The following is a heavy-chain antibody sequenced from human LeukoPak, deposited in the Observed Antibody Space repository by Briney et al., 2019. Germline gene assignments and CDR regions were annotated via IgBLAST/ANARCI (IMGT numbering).Heavy chain of an antibody. CDR2: ISYDGPNK. D-gene: IGHD6-19*01. CDR1: AFTFSTYS. J-gene: IGHJ4*02. CDR3: ARGLRIAVAGNIDY. Sequence: GRSLRLSCAASAFTFSTYSMHWVRQAPGKGLERVAAISYDGPNKNYADSVKGRFTISRDNSKNTLYLQMNSLRAEDTAVYYCARGLRIAVAGNIDYWGQGTLVTVSS. V-gene: IGHV3-30*04.